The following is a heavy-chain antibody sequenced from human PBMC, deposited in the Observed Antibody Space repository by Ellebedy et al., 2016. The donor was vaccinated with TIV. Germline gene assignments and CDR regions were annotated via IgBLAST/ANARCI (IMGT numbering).Heavy chain of an antibody. D-gene: IGHD6-19*01. Sequence: GESLKISCAASGFTFSNYGMHWVRQAPGKGLEWVAIISYDGSNKYYADSVKGRFTISRDNSKNTLYLQMNSLRAEDTAMYDCAKDLAEYYYYGMDVWGQGTTVTVSS. CDR1: GFTFSNYG. CDR3: AKDLAEYYYYGMDV. J-gene: IGHJ6*02. V-gene: IGHV3-30*18. CDR2: ISYDGSNK.